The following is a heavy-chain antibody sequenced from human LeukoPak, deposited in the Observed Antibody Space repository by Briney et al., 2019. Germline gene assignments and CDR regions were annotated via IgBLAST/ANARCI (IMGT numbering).Heavy chain of an antibody. CDR3: ARWNDETIDAFDM. CDR1: GGSISSSSYS. V-gene: IGHV4-39*01. J-gene: IGHJ3*02. CDR2: IYYSGST. Sequence: PSETLSLTCTVSGGSISSSSYSWGWIRQSPGKGLEWIGFIYYSGSTYYNPSLKSRVAISLDTSENQFSLKLSSVTAADTAVYFCARWNDETIDAFDMWGQGTVVTVSS. D-gene: IGHD1-1*01.